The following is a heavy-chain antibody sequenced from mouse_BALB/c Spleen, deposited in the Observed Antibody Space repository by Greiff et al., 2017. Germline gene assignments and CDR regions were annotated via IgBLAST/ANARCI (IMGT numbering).Heavy chain of an antibody. J-gene: IGHJ4*01. CDR3: ATLYDG. CDR2: ISSGGSYT. CDR1: GFTFSSYA. V-gene: IGHV5-9-4*01. Sequence: EVMLVESGGGLVKPGGSLTLSCAASGFTFSSYAMSWVRQSPEKRLEWVAEISSGGSYTYYPATVTGRFTISRDNAKNTLYLEMSSLRSEDTAMYYCATLYDGWGQGTSVTVSS. D-gene: IGHD2-12*01.